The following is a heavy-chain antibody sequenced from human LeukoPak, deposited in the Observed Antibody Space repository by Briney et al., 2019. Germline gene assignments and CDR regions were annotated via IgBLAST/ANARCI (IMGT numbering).Heavy chain of an antibody. CDR1: GFGFSNHN. CDR2: IRGSGSGT. CDR3: VKGYHFDW. J-gene: IGHJ4*02. D-gene: IGHD1-26*01. Sequence: GGSLRLSCVASGFGFSNHNMTWGRQAPGKGLEWVSSIRGSGSGTFYTDSVKGRFTISRDTSKNTLNLEMNNLKDEDTAVYYCVKGYHFDWWGQGTLVIVSS. V-gene: IGHV3-23*01.